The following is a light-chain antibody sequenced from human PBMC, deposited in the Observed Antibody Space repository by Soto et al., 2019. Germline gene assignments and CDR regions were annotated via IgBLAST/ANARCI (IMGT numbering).Light chain of an antibody. V-gene: IGKV3D-15*01. CDR3: QQYNQSPPET. Sequence: GRSATLSCRASQSVSSSYLAWYQQKPGQAPRLLIYDASNRATGIPARFSGSGSGTEVNLTVRSLQPADFAVYPSQQYNQSPPETFAQGTKVDIK. CDR1: QSVSSSY. CDR2: DAS. J-gene: IGKJ1*01.